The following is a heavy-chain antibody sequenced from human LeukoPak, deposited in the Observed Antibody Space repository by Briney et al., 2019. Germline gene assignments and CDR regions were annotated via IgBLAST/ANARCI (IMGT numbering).Heavy chain of an antibody. CDR3: ARVWPPPWNFDP. CDR1: GFTFSDYY. D-gene: IGHD1-1*01. CDR2: ISSSGSTI. Sequence: PGGSLRLSCAASGFTFSDYYMSWIRQAPGKGLEWVSYISSSGSTIYYADSVKGRFTIPRDNAKNSLYLQMNSLRAEDTAVYYCARVWPPPWNFDPWGQGTLVTVSS. J-gene: IGHJ5*02. V-gene: IGHV3-11*01.